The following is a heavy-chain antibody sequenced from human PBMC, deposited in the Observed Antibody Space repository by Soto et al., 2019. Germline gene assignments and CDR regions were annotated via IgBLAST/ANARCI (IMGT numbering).Heavy chain of an antibody. CDR1: GYSFTVDH. V-gene: IGHV1-2*04. CDR2: INPKSGGT. Sequence: SVKVSCKASGYSFTVDHIHWVRQAPGQGLEWLGRINPKSGGTSTAQKFQGWVTMTTDTSISTASMELTRLTSDDTAIYYCARGDSTDCSNGVCSFFYNHDMDVWGQGTTVTVSS. D-gene: IGHD2-8*01. CDR3: ARGDSTDCSNGVCSFFYNHDMDV. J-gene: IGHJ6*02.